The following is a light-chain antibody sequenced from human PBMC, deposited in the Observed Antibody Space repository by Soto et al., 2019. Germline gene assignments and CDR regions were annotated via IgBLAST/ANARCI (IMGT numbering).Light chain of an antibody. J-gene: IGKJ2*01. V-gene: IGKV1-33*01. CDR3: QQYDNLPYT. Sequence: DIQMTQSPSSLSASVGERVTITCQASQDISNYLNWYQQKPGKAPKLLIYDASNLETGVPSRFSGSGSVTDCTVTISSLQPEDIATYYCQQYDNLPYTFGQGTKLEIK. CDR1: QDISNY. CDR2: DAS.